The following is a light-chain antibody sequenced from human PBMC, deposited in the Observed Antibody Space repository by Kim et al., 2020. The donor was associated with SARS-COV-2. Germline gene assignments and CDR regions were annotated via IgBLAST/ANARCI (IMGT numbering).Light chain of an antibody. CDR2: EDS. CDR1: SGRNASHY. V-gene: IGLV6-57*03. CDR3: QSYDSSNHWV. Sequence: NKVTSPPTRSSGRNASHYVQWYQQRPGSAPTTVIYEDSQRPAGFPDRFSGSIDSSSNSASLTISGLKTEDEADYYCQSYDSSNHWVFGGGTQLTVL. J-gene: IGLJ3*02.